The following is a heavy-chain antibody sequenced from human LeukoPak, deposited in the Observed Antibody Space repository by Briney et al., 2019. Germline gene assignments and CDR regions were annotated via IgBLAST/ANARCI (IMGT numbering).Heavy chain of an antibody. CDR3: ARERRFGELLLFDY. D-gene: IGHD3-10*01. V-gene: IGHV1-2*06. J-gene: IGHJ4*02. CDR2: ITPNSGDT. Sequence: ASVKVSCKASGYTFTGYYMHWVRQAPGQGLEWMGRITPNSGDTNYAQNFQGRVTITRDTSGSTSNMELSRLRSDDTAVYYCARERRFGELLLFDYWGLGTLVTVSS. CDR1: GYTFTGYY.